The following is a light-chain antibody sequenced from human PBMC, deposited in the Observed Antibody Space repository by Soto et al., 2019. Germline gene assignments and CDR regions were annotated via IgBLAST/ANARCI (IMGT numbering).Light chain of an antibody. CDR1: SSDVGGYNY. V-gene: IGLV2-11*01. Sequence: QSALTQPRSVSGSPGQSVTISCTGTSSDVGGYNYVSWYQQHPGKAPKLMIYDVSKRPSGVPDRFSGSKSANTASLTISGLPAEDEADYYCCSYAGRYTFVFGTGTKVTVL. CDR3: CSYAGRYTFV. CDR2: DVS. J-gene: IGLJ1*01.